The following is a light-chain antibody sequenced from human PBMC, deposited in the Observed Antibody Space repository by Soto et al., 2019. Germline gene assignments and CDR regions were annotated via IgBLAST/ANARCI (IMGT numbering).Light chain of an antibody. CDR2: DAS. CDR3: QQFVESPFT. Sequence: EIVLTQSPGTMSLSPGQRATLSCRASETVSRSYLAWYQQTPGQAPRLLIYDASRRDTVIPDRFSGSGAGTDFSLTISRLEPEDFAVYYCQQFVESPFTFGQGTKLEI. V-gene: IGKV3-20*01. CDR1: ETVSRSY. J-gene: IGKJ2*01.